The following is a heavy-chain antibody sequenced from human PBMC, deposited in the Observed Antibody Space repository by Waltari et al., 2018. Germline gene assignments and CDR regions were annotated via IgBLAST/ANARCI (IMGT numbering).Heavy chain of an antibody. D-gene: IGHD2-21*01. CDR2: VDHSGGA. CDR3: ARDARDWESVANAYFDS. CDR1: GGPLNRYS. Sequence: QVQLQQRGAGLLKPSETLSPTCDVSGGPLNRYSWSWIRQSPGKGLEWIGEVDHSGGANYSPSLKSRATISFDTSKKQFSLTLPSVTAADTAVYYCARDARDWESVANAYFDSWGQGTLVAVSS. J-gene: IGHJ4*02. V-gene: IGHV4-34*02.